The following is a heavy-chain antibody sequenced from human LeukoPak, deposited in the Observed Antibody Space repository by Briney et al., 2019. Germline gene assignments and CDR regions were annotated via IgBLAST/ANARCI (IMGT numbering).Heavy chain of an antibody. J-gene: IGHJ4*02. Sequence: GGSLRLSCAASGFTFSSYYMSWVRQAPGKGLEWVANIKQNGSGKYYADSVKGRFTISRDNSNNSLYLQMNSLRAEDTAVYYCARGGQHYFGRVSYYFDYWGQGTLVTLSS. D-gene: IGHD3-3*01. CDR2: IKQNGSGK. V-gene: IGHV3-7*01. CDR1: GFTFSSYY. CDR3: ARGGQHYFGRVSYYFDY.